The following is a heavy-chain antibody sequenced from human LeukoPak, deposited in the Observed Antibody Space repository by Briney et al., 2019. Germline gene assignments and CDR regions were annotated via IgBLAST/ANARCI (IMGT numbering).Heavy chain of an antibody. V-gene: IGHV3-30-3*01. CDR1: GFTFSVYT. J-gene: IGHJ3*02. D-gene: IGHD6-19*01. CDR2: MSSDGSNK. CDR3: ARALSSGWSHAFDI. Sequence: GGSLRLSCAASGFTFSVYTIHWVRQAPGKGLEWVAVMSSDGSNKYYADSVKGRFTISRDNSRNTMYLQMNSLRAEDTAVYYCARALSSGWSHAFDIWGQGTMVTVSS.